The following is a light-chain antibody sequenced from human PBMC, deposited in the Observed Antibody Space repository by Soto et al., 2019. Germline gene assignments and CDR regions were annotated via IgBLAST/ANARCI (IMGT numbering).Light chain of an antibody. V-gene: IGKV1-9*01. J-gene: IGKJ5*01. CDR1: QGISSY. CDR3: QQRSSWPPAT. CDR2: DAS. Sequence: IPLTQSPSSLSASVGDRVTITCQASQGISSYLGWYQQKPGKAPNLLIYDASTLHSGVPSRFSGGGSGTDFTLTISSLQPEDFAVYYCQQRSSWPPATFGQGTRLEI.